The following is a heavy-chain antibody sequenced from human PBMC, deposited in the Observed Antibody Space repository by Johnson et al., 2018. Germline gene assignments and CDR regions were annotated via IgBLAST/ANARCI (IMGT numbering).Heavy chain of an antibody. CDR3: ARMKGELLGRYFQH. J-gene: IGHJ1*01. D-gene: IGHD1-26*01. CDR1: GFTFCSYA. CDR2: ISGSGGST. V-gene: IGHV3-23*01. Sequence: EVQLLESGGGLVQPGGSLRLSCAASGFTFCSYAMSWVRQAPGKGLEWVSAISGSGGSTYYADSVKGRFTISRDNSKNTLYLQMNSLRAEDTAVYYCARMKGELLGRYFQHWGQGTLVTVSA.